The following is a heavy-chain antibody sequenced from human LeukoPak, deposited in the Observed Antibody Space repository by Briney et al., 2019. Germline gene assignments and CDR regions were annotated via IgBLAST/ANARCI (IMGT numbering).Heavy chain of an antibody. D-gene: IGHD6-13*01. CDR2: ISYDGSNK. J-gene: IGHJ3*02. Sequence: GGSLRLSCAASGFTFSDYYMSWIRQAPGKGLEWVAVISYDGSNKYYADSVKGRFTISRDNAKNTLYLQMNSLRAEDTAVYYYARVSRIAAAGTDAFDIWGQGTMVTVSS. CDR1: GFTFSDYY. CDR3: ARVSRIAAAGTDAFDI. V-gene: IGHV3-30*03.